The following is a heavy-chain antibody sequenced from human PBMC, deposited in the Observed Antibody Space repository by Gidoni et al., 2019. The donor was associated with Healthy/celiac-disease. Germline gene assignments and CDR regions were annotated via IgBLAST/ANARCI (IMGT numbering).Heavy chain of an antibody. V-gene: IGHV1-2*02. CDR1: GYTFTGYY. J-gene: IGHJ4*02. D-gene: IGHD3-10*01. Sequence: QVQLVQSGAEVKKPGASVKVSCKASGYTFTGYYMHWVRKAPGQGLEWMGWINHNSGGTNYAQKFQGRVTMTRDTSISTAYMELSRLRSDDTAVYYCARDLDEPVYAGTRMERSGYWGQGTLVTVSS. CDR2: INHNSGGT. CDR3: ARDLDEPVYAGTRMERSGY.